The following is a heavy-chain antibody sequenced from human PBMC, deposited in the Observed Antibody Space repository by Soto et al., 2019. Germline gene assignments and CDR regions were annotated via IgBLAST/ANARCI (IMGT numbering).Heavy chain of an antibody. CDR1: GSTFSSYA. V-gene: IGHV3-23*04. CDR3: ASTPTPIVVVPAAVFRYYYMDV. D-gene: IGHD2-2*01. Sequence: EVQLVESGGGLVQPGGSLRLSCAASGSTFSSYAMSWVRQAPGKGLEWVSAISGSGGSTYYADSVKGRFTISRDNSKNTLYLQMNSLRAEGTAVYYCASTPTPIVVVPAAVFRYYYMDVWGKGTTVTVSS. CDR2: ISGSGGST. J-gene: IGHJ6*03.